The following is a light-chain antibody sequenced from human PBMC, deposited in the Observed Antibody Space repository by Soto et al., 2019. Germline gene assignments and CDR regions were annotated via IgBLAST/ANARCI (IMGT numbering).Light chain of an antibody. CDR1: QGIRND. J-gene: IGKJ2*01. V-gene: IGKV1-6*01. CDR3: LQDYNYPYT. Sequence: AIEMTQSPSSLSASVGGRVTITCRASQGIRNDLGWYQQKPGKAPKFLIYDASSLQSGVPSRFSGSGSGTDFTLTISSLQPEDFATYYCLQDYNYPYTFGQGTKVEIK. CDR2: DAS.